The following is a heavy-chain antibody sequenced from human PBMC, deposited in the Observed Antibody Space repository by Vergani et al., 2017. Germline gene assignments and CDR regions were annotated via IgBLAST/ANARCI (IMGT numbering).Heavy chain of an antibody. CDR2: MNPNSGNT. Sequence: QVQLVQSGAEVKKPGASVKVSCKASGYTFTSYDINWVRQATGQGLEWMGWMNPNSGNTGYAQKFQGRVTMTRNTSISTAYMELSSLRSEDTAVYYCARGPFCSSTSCYYAFVIWGQGTMVTVSS. CDR1: GYTFTSYD. CDR3: ARGPFCSSTSCYYAFVI. V-gene: IGHV1-8*01. J-gene: IGHJ3*02. D-gene: IGHD2-2*01.